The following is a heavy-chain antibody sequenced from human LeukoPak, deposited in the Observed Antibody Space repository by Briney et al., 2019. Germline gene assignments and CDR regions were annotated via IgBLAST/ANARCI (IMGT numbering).Heavy chain of an antibody. CDR2: ISGSGGST. D-gene: IGHD3-10*01. J-gene: IGHJ4*02. V-gene: IGHV3-23*01. CDR3: AKVYYYGSGSYESLDY. Sequence: GGSLRLSCAASGFXFSSYAMSWVRQAPGKGLEWVSAISGSGGSTYYADSVKGRFTISRDNSKNTLYLQMNSLRAEDTAVYYCAKVYYYGSGSYESLDYWGQGTLVTVSS. CDR1: GFXFSSYA.